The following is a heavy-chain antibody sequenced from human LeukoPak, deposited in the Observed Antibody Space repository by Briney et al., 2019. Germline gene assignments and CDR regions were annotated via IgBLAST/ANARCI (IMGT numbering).Heavy chain of an antibody. D-gene: IGHD3-22*01. J-gene: IGHJ4*02. CDR1: GYTFTGYY. Sequence: ASVKVSCKASGYTFTGYYMHWVRQVSGQGLEWMGWINPDSGDTDYAQKFQARVTMPRDTSISTAYLELSSMRSDDAAVYFCASDVSYGTSGYHFFDYWGEGTLVTVSS. V-gene: IGHV1-2*02. CDR3: ASDVSYGTSGYHFFDY. CDR2: INPDSGDT.